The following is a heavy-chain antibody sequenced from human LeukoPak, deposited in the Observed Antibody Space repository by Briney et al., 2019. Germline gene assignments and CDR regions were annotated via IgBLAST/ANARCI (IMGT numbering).Heavy chain of an antibody. CDR2: IKSKTDGGTT. CDR1: GFTFSNAW. CDR3: TTDDSFGWLRDY. D-gene: IGHD5-12*01. Sequence: GGSLRLSCAASGFTFSNAWMSWVRQAPGKGLEWVGRIKSKTDGGTTDYAAPVKGRFTISRDDSKNTLYLQMSSLKTEDTAVYYCTTDDSFGWLRDYWGQGTLVTVSS. V-gene: IGHV3-15*01. J-gene: IGHJ4*02.